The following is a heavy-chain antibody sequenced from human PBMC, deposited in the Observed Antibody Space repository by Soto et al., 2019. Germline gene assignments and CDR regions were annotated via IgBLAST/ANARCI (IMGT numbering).Heavy chain of an antibody. D-gene: IGHD5-12*01. V-gene: IGHV4-30-4*01. J-gene: IGHJ5*02. CDR2: IYHSGTT. CDR1: GVSISRDDYY. Sequence: SETLSLTCTVSGVSISRDDYYWSWIRQSPGKGLEWIGYIYHSGTTYYNPSLKSRITISVDTSKNQFSLNLTSVTAADTAVYFCARDIPSSGGYDNWLDPWGQGTMVTVYS. CDR3: ARDIPSSGGYDNWLDP.